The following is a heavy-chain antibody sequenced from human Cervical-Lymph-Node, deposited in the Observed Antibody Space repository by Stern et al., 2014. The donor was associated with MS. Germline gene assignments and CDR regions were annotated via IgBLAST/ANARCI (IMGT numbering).Heavy chain of an antibody. CDR2: IIPIIGTA. V-gene: IGHV1-69*01. J-gene: IGHJ6*02. CDR1: GGTFNVYA. Sequence: VQLVESGAEGKKPGSSVKVSCKASGGTFNVYAINWLRQAPGQGLEWMGGIIPIIGTANYAQNFQGRVTITADESTRTSSMQLSSLRSDDTAVYYCARDGRHTNNFGLDVWGQGTTVTVSS. CDR3: ARDGRHTNNFGLDV.